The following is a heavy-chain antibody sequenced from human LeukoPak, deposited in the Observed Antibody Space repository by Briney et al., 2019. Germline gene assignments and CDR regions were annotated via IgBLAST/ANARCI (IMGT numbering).Heavy chain of an antibody. CDR2: VSTGSNYI. J-gene: IGHJ4*02. CDR3: ARWTTLTTKALDY. D-gene: IGHD4-17*01. Sequence: GGSLRLSCAASGFTFSTYWMNWVRQAPGKGLEWVSSVSTGSNYIYYADSVKGRFTISRDNDKNSLYLQMNSLRVEDTAVYYCARWTTLTTKALDYWGQGTLVTVS. V-gene: IGHV3-21*01. CDR1: GFTFSTYW.